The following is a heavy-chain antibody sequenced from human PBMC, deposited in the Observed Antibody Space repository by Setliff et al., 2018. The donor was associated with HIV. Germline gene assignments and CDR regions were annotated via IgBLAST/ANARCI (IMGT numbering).Heavy chain of an antibody. CDR1: GYTFISYG. CDR2: ISVDNGDT. V-gene: IGHV1-18*04. CDR3: TRTSSSRPDAFDI. J-gene: IGHJ3*02. Sequence: ASVKVSCKASGYTFISYGISWMRQAPGQEPEWMGWISVDNGDTNYAQKVQGRVSMTTDTSTSTAYMELRSLRFDDTAVYYCTRTSSSRPDAFDIWGQGTMVTVSS. D-gene: IGHD6-13*01.